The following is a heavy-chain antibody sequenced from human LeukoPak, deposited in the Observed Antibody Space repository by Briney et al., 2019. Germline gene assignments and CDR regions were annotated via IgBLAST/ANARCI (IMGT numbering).Heavy chain of an antibody. J-gene: IGHJ4*02. V-gene: IGHV3-21*01. CDR3: ARHAGLRFLEWLLPTDY. Sequence: GGSLRLSCAASGFTFSSYSMNWVRQAPGKGLEWVSSISSSSSIIYYADLVNGRFTSSRDNAKNSLYLQMNSLRAEDTAVYYCARHAGLRFLEWLLPTDYWGQGTLVTVSS. CDR1: GFTFSSYS. D-gene: IGHD3-3*01. CDR2: ISSSSSII.